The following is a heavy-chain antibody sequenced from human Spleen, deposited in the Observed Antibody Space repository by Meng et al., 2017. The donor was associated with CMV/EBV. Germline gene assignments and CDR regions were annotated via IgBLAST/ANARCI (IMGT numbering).Heavy chain of an antibody. Sequence: GESLKISCAASEFTFSDYSMNWVRQAPGKGLEWVSSISSSSSYIYYSDSVKGRFTTSRDNAKNSLYLQMNSLRAEDTAVYYCARDLEPHYSGYYYSAGYWGQGTLVTVSS. D-gene: IGHD3-22*01. CDR1: EFTFSDYS. CDR2: ISSSSSYI. J-gene: IGHJ4*02. CDR3: ARDLEPHYSGYYYSAGY. V-gene: IGHV3-21*01.